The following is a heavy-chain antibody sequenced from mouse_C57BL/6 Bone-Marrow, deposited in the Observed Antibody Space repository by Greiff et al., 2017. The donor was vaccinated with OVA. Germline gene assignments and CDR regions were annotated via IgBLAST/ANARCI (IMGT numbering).Heavy chain of an antibody. Sequence: QVTLKESGPGILQPSQTLSLTCSSSGFSLSTFGMGVGWLRPPSGQGLEWLVHTWWDDDKYYNPAMKSRPSISQDTSTNQVFLQLANVGTADTATYYCARWADYGYFDYEGRGNAITVTA. CDR2: TWWDDDK. D-gene: IGHD1-1*01. CDR1: GFSLSTFGMG. CDR3: ARWADYGYFDY. V-gene: IGHV8-8*01. J-gene: IGHJ2*01.